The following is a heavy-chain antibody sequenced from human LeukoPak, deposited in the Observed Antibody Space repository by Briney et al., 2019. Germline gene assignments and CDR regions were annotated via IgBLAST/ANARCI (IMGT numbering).Heavy chain of an antibody. CDR1: GYTFSIYY. V-gene: IGHV1-46*01. D-gene: IGHD2-21*01. CDR2: INPSGGST. CDR3: ATPENSVEYYYYYYMDV. J-gene: IGHJ6*03. Sequence: ASVKVSCKASGYTFSIYYMHWVRQAPGQGLEWMGAINPSGGSTSYAQKFQGRVTITRNTSISTAYMELSSLRSEDTAVYYCATPENSVEYYYYYYMDVWGKGTTVTVSS.